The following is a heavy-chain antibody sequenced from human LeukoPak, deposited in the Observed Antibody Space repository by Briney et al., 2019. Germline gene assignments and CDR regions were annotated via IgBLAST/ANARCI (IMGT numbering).Heavy chain of an antibody. Sequence: GGSLRLSCAASGFTFSNYWMTWVRQAPGKGPEWVANIKQDGSERNYVDSVKGRFTIARDNTKNSLYLQMTSLRGEDTAVYYCASRAGKPGNTPWCFDYWGQGALVTVSS. J-gene: IGHJ4*02. D-gene: IGHD1-7*01. V-gene: IGHV3-7*01. CDR3: ASRAGKPGNTPWCFDY. CDR2: IKQDGSER. CDR1: GFTFSNYW.